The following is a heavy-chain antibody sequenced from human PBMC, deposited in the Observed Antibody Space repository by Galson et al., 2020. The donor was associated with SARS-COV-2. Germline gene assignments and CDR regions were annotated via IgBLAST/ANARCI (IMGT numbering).Heavy chain of an antibody. D-gene: IGHD2-8*01. J-gene: IGHJ6*02. CDR1: GFPFSSFG. V-gene: IGHV3-74*01. CDR3: ARDHYCTNGVCLYYHYYYGMDV. CDR2: INSDGSSV. Sequence: GGSLRLSCEASGFPFSSFGMHWVRQVPGKGLVWVSRINSDGSSVSYADSVKGRFTISRDNAKNTLFLQMTRLRAEDTAVYYCARDHYCTNGVCLYYHYYYGMDVWGLGTTVTVSS.